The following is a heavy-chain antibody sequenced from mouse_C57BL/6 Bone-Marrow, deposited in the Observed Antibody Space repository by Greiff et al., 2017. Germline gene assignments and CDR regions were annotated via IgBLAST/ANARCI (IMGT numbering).Heavy chain of an antibody. V-gene: IGHV1-69*01. J-gene: IGHJ2*01. Sequence: VQLQQPGAELVMPGASVKLSCKASGYTFTSYWMHWVKQRPGQGLEWIGEIDPSDSYTNYNQKFKGKSTLTVDKSSSTAYMQLSSLTSEDSAVYYCATWVAPVDYWGQGTTLTVSS. CDR2: IDPSDSYT. CDR1: GYTFTSYW. CDR3: ATWVAPVDY. D-gene: IGHD1-1*02.